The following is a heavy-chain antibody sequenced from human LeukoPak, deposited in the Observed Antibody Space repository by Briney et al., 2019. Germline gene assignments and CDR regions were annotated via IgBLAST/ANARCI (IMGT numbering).Heavy chain of an antibody. CDR1: GYTFTSYD. Sequence: ASVKVSCKASGYTFTSYDINWVRQATGQGLEWMGWINTNTGNPTYAQGFTGRFVFSLDTSVSTAYLQISSLKAEDTAVYYCARPTSYWSGYYDGAFDIWGQGTMVTASS. J-gene: IGHJ3*02. D-gene: IGHD3-3*01. V-gene: IGHV7-4-1*02. CDR3: ARPTSYWSGYYDGAFDI. CDR2: INTNTGNP.